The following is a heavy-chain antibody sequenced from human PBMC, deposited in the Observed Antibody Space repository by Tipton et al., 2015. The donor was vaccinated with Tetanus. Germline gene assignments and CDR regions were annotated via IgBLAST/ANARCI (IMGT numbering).Heavy chain of an antibody. J-gene: IGHJ4*02. D-gene: IGHD1-26*01. CDR2: ISGSGGST. CDR3: AKDKNYEVGASEY. Sequence: GSLGLSCAASGFTFSSYAMSWVRQAPGKGLEWVSAISGSGGSTYYADSVKGRFTISRDNSKNTLYLQMNSLRAEDTAVYYCAKDKNYEVGASEYWGQGTLVTVSS. V-gene: IGHV3-23*01. CDR1: GFTFSSYA.